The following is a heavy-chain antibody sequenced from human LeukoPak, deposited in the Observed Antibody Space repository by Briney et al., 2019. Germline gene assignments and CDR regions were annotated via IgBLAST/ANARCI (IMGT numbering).Heavy chain of an antibody. Sequence: HPGGSLRLSCAASGFTFSSYGMSWVRQAPGKGLEWVSAISGSGGSTYYADSVKGRFTISRDNSKNTLYLQMNSLRAEDTAVYYCASRGAAAGTSWYYYYMDVWGKGTTVTISS. D-gene: IGHD6-13*01. V-gene: IGHV3-23*01. J-gene: IGHJ6*03. CDR1: GFTFSSYG. CDR3: ASRGAAAGTSWYYYYMDV. CDR2: ISGSGGST.